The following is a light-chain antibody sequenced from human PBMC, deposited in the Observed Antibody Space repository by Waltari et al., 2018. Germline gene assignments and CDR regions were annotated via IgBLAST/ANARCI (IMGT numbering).Light chain of an antibody. CDR1: QTVRTTY. J-gene: IGKJ4*01. V-gene: IGKV3-20*01. CDR3: QQYDISPLT. CDR2: DTS. Sequence: EIVLTQSPGTLSLSPGERATLSCRASQTVRTTYLAWYQQKPGQAPTPRIYDTSSRATGIPDRFSGSGSGTDFSLTISSLEPEDFAVYYCQQYDISPLTFGGGTKVETK.